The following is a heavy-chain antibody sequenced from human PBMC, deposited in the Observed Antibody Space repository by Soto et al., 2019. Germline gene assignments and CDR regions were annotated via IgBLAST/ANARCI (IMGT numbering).Heavy chain of an antibody. V-gene: IGHV4-39*01. J-gene: IGHJ5*02. D-gene: IGHD2-15*01. Sequence: PSETLSLTCTVSGGSISSGRYYWGWIRQPPGKGLEWIGSIYYSGSTYSNPSLKSRVTIFVDTSKNQFSLRLSSVTAADTAVCYCARHSDCSGGSCYSEYFAVGNWFDPWGQGTLVTVSS. CDR3: ARHSDCSGGSCYSEYFAVGNWFDP. CDR1: GGSISSGRYY. CDR2: IYYSGST.